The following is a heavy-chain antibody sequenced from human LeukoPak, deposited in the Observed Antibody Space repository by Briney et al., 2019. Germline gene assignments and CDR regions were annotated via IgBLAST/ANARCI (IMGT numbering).Heavy chain of an antibody. CDR3: ARGVGRYTRSNYYDSSGYYLDYDY. Sequence: GASVKVSCKASGYTFTGYYMHWVRQAPGQGLEWMGWINPNSGGTNYVQKFQGRVTMTRDTSISTAYMELSRLRSEDTAVYYCARGVGRYTRSNYYDSSGYYLDYDYWGQGTLVTVSS. J-gene: IGHJ4*02. CDR1: GYTFTGYY. D-gene: IGHD3-22*01. CDR2: INPNSGGT. V-gene: IGHV1-2*02.